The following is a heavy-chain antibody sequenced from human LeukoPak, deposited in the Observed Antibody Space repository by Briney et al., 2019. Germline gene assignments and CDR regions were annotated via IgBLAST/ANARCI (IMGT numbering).Heavy chain of an antibody. D-gene: IGHD2-15*01. CDR2: ISNSGGT. J-gene: IGHJ4*02. CDR1: GGSISSYH. V-gene: IGHV4-59*08. Sequence: SETPSLTCTVSGGSISSYHWSWIRQPPGKGLEWIGYISNSGGTNYNPSLKSRVTISEDTSKNHFSLKRSSVTAADTAVFYCARYCTVGSCLDYWGQGTLVAVSS. CDR3: ARYCTVGSCLDY.